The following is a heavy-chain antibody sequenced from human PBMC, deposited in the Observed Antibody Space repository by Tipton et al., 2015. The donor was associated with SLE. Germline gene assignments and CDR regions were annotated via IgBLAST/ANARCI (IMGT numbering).Heavy chain of an antibody. CDR1: GDSVSSNSAA. V-gene: IGHV6-1*01. Sequence: GLVKPSQTLSLTCAISGDSVSSNSAAWNWIRQSPSRGLEWLGRTYYRSKWYNDYAVSVKSRITINPDTSKNQFSLQLNSVTPEDTAVYYCARVHSSSWPYYYYYMDVWGRGTTVTVSS. J-gene: IGHJ6*03. CDR2: TYYRSKWYN. CDR3: ARVHSSSWPYYYYYMDV. D-gene: IGHD6-13*01.